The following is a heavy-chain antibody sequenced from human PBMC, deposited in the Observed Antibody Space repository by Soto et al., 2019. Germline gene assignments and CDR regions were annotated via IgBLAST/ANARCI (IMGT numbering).Heavy chain of an antibody. Sequence: QLQLQESGPGLVKPSETLSLTCTVSGGSISSSSYYWGWIRQPPGKGLEWIGSIYYSGSTYYNPSLKSGVTISVDTSKNQFSLKLSSVTAAGTAVYYCARHTPAISISDHWGQGTLVTVSS. CDR2: IYYSGST. D-gene: IGHD2-15*01. CDR1: GGSISSSSYY. V-gene: IGHV4-39*01. CDR3: ARHTPAISISDH. J-gene: IGHJ4*02.